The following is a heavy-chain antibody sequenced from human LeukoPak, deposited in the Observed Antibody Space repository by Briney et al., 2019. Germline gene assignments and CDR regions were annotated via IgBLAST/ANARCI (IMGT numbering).Heavy chain of an antibody. CDR2: INHSGST. Sequence: SETLSLTCAVYGGSFSGYYWSWIRQPPGKGLEWIGEINHSGSTNYNPSLKCRVTISVDTSKNQFSLKLSSVTAADTAVYYCARGGSLDILTGYRDENSFDPWGQGTLVTVSS. D-gene: IGHD3-9*01. CDR3: ARGGSLDILTGYRDENSFDP. J-gene: IGHJ5*02. CDR1: GGSFSGYY. V-gene: IGHV4-34*01.